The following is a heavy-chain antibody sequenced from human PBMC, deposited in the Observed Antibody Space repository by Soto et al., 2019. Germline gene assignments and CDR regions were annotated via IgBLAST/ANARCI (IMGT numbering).Heavy chain of an antibody. D-gene: IGHD1-1*01. J-gene: IGHJ4*02. CDR2: ISAHDGNT. CDR3: ARGRYGDY. V-gene: IGHV1-18*01. CDR1: GYIFTTYG. Sequence: QVHLVQSGAEVKKPGASVKVSCKGSGYIFTTYGITWVRQAPGQGLEWIGWISAHDGNTNYPQKLQGRVTVTRDTSTSTAYMELRNLRSDDTAVYYCARGRYGDYWGQGALVTVSS.